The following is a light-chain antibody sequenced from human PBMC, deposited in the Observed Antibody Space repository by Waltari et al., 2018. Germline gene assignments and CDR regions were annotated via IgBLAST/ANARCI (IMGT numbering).Light chain of an antibody. J-gene: IGKJ4*01. Sequence: DIQMTQSPSSLSASVGDRVTITCRASQGISNDLAWYQQKPGKVPKLLIFASSTLQSGVPSRFSGSGSWTDFTLTISRLQPEDVATYYCQYYNSAPFTFGRGTKVEIK. CDR2: ASS. CDR1: QGISND. CDR3: QYYNSAPFT. V-gene: IGKV1-27*01.